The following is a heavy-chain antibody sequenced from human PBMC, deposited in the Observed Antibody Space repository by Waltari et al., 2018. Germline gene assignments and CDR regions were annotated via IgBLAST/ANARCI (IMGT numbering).Heavy chain of an antibody. D-gene: IGHD6-13*01. Sequence: EVQLLESGGGLVQPGGSLRLSCEASGLTFSKYAMCWVRQAPGKGLAWLSDSTCRVDRTHYADSVNGRFTIARDNSKNTVFLQMNSLGVADTAVYYCAKPKLAAVPYNFYFDSWGQGTLVTVSS. CDR2: STCRVDRT. CDR3: AKPKLAAVPYNFYFDS. CDR1: GLTFSKYA. J-gene: IGHJ4*02. V-gene: IGHV3-23*01.